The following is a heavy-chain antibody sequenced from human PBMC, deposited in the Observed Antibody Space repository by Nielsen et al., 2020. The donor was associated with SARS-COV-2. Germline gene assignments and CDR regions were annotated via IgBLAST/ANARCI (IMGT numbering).Heavy chain of an antibody. CDR2: ISSSSSYI. V-gene: IGHV3-21*01. D-gene: IGHD2-8*01. Sequence: GESLKISCAASGFTFSSYSMNWVRQAPGKGLEWVSSISSSSSYIYYADSVKGRFTISRDNAKNSLYLQMNSLRAEDTAVYYCARVRDIVLMVYAPGSLGMDVWGQGTTVTVSS. CDR3: ARVRDIVLMVYAPGSLGMDV. J-gene: IGHJ6*02. CDR1: GFTFSSYS.